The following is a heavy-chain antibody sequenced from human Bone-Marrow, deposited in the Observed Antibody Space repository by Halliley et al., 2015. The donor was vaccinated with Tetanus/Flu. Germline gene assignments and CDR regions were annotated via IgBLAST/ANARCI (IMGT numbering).Heavy chain of an antibody. V-gene: IGHV4-39*01. Sequence: PSLKSRVPISAATPKNQFSLPLPSVTAADTAVYYCARQPDSAMVGYFDHWGQGTLVTVSS. D-gene: IGHD5-18*01. J-gene: IGHJ4*02. CDR3: ARQPDSAMVGYFDH.